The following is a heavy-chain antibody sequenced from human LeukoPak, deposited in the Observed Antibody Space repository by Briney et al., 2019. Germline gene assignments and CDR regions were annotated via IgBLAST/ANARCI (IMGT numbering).Heavy chain of an antibody. V-gene: IGHV1-2*02. CDR2: INPNSGAT. CDR3: AKGLDYGDPFDFDY. Sequence: AASVKVSCKASGYTFTGYYIHWVRQAPGQGLEWMGWINPNSGATKYAQDFQGRVTMTGDTSISTAFIELNRLRSDDTAVYYCAKGLDYGDPFDFDYWGQGTLVTVSS. D-gene: IGHD4-17*01. J-gene: IGHJ4*02. CDR1: GYTFTGYY.